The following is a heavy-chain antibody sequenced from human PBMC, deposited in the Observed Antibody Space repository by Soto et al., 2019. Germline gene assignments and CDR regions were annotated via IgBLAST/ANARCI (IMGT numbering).Heavy chain of an antibody. CDR3: AKAIAAAGNWFDP. Sequence: HPGGSLRLSCAASGFTFDDYAMHWVRQAPGKGLEWVSGISWNSGSIGYADSVKGRFTISRDNAKNSLYLQMNSLRAEDTALYYCAKAIAAAGNWFDPWGQGTLVTVSS. V-gene: IGHV3-9*01. CDR1: GFTFDDYA. D-gene: IGHD6-13*01. CDR2: ISWNSGSI. J-gene: IGHJ5*02.